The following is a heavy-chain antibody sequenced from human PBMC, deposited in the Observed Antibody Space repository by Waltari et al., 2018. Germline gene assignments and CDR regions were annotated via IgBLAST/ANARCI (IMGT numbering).Heavy chain of an antibody. D-gene: IGHD3-22*01. V-gene: IGHV4-30-2*01. CDR3: ARGFYDSSGYAPRRAWYFDL. Sequence: QLQLQESGSGLVKPSQTLSLTCAVSGGSISSGGYSWSWIGQTPGKGLEWIGYIYHSGSTHYNPSLKSRVTISVDRSKNQFSLKLSSVTAADTAVYYCARGFYDSSGYAPRRAWYFDLWGRGTLVTVSS. CDR1: GGSISSGGYS. J-gene: IGHJ2*01. CDR2: IYHSGST.